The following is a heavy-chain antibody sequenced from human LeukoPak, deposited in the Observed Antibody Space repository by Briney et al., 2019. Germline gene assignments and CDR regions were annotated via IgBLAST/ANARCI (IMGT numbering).Heavy chain of an antibody. D-gene: IGHD3-10*01. Sequence: SETLSLTCTVSGDSVSNGNYYWSWLRQPPGKALEWIGCIYYTGKTYYNASLEGRVTILVDTSRNHFSVKLSSVTAADTAVYYCARSQNYYGSGDYWSQGTLVTVSS. CDR3: ARSQNYYGSGDY. V-gene: IGHV4-61*03. CDR1: GDSVSNGNYY. CDR2: IYYTGKT. J-gene: IGHJ4*02.